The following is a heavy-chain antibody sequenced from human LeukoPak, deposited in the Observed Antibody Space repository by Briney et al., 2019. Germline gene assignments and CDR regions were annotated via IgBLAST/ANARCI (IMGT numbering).Heavy chain of an antibody. Sequence: GGFLRLSCAASGFTFSSYSMNWVRQAPGKGLEWVSSISSSSYIYYADSVKGRFTISRDNAKNSLYLQMNSLRAEDTAVYYCARMGYSSSSFALWGQGTLVTVSS. J-gene: IGHJ4*02. V-gene: IGHV3-21*01. D-gene: IGHD6-6*01. CDR2: ISSSSYI. CDR1: GFTFSSYS. CDR3: ARMGYSSSSFAL.